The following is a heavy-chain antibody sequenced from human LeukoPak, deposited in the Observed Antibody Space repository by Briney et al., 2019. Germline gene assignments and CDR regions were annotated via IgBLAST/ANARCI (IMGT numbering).Heavy chain of an antibody. CDR1: GGSISSGGYY. D-gene: IGHD4-17*01. Sequence: SETLPLTCTVSGGSISSGGYYWSWIRQHPGKGLEWIGYIYYSGSTYYNPSLKSRVTISVDTSKNQFSLKLSSVTAADTAVYYCARDQYGDPMGWFDPWGQGTLVTVSS. CDR2: IYYSGST. J-gene: IGHJ5*02. V-gene: IGHV4-31*03. CDR3: ARDQYGDPMGWFDP.